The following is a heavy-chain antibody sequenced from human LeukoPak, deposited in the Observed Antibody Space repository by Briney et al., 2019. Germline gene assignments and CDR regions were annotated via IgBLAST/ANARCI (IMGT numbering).Heavy chain of an antibody. CDR1: GGSISSYY. V-gene: IGHV4-59*01. J-gene: IGHJ4*02. CDR2: IYYSGST. CDR3: ARGGLQLWYKPSYFDY. Sequence: SETLSLTCTVSGGSISSYYWSWIRQPPGKGLEWIGYIYYSGSTNYNPSLKRRVTISVDTSKNQFSLKLSSVTAADTAVYYCARGGLQLWYKPSYFDYWGQGTLVTVSS. D-gene: IGHD5-18*01.